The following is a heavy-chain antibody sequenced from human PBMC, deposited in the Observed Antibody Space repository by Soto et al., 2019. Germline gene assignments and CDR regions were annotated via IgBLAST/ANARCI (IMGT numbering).Heavy chain of an antibody. J-gene: IGHJ5*02. V-gene: IGHV2-5*01. D-gene: IGHD3-3*01. Sequence: QITLKESGPTLVKPTQTLTLTCTFSGFSLSTSGVGVGWIRQPPGKALEWLALIYWNDDKRYSPSLKSRLTITKDTSKNQVVLTMTNMDPVDTATYYCAHRPGYDFWCGSRMGWFDPWGQGTLVTVSS. CDR3: AHRPGYDFWCGSRMGWFDP. CDR2: IYWNDDK. CDR1: GFSLSTSGVG.